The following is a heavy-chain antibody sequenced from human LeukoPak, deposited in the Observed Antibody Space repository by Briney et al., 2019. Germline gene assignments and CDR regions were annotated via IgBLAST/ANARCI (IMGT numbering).Heavy chain of an antibody. V-gene: IGHV1-69*06. CDR2: IIPIFGTA. D-gene: IGHD3-10*01. CDR1: GGTFSSYA. J-gene: IGHJ4*02. Sequence: SVKVSCKASGGTFSSYAISWVRQAPGQGLEWMGGIIPIFGTANYAQKFQGRVTITADKSTSTAYMELSSLRSEDTAVYYCARVFLGLGSYIDYWGQGTLVTVSS. CDR3: ARVFLGLGSYIDY.